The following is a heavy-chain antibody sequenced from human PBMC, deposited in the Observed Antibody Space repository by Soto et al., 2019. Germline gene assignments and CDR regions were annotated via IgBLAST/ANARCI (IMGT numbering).Heavy chain of an antibody. J-gene: IGHJ6*02. D-gene: IGHD5-18*01. CDR1: GFTFSSYA. CDR3: ARVGQLWLRSKYYYGMDV. CDR2: ISHDGSNK. Sequence: PGGSLRLSCAASGFTFSSYAMHWVRQAPGKGLEWVAVISHDGSNKYYADSVKGRFTISRDNSKNTLYLQMNSLRAEDTAVYYCARVGQLWLRSKYYYGMDVWGQGTTVTVSS. V-gene: IGHV3-30-3*01.